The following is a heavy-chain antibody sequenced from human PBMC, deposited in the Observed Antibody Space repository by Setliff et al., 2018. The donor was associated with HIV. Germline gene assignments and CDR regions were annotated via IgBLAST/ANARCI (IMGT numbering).Heavy chain of an antibody. J-gene: IGHJ4*02. V-gene: IGHV3-7*01. CDR2: INQDGSER. CDR3: ASPYYDFVWGSYQPDY. Sequence: GGSLRLSCAASGFTFSNFWMSWVRQAPGKGLEWVANINQDGSERHYVDSVKGRFTISRDNAKNLLSLQMNSLRVEDTAVYYCASPYYDFVWGSYQPDYWGQGTLVTVSS. D-gene: IGHD3-16*02. CDR1: GFTFSNFW.